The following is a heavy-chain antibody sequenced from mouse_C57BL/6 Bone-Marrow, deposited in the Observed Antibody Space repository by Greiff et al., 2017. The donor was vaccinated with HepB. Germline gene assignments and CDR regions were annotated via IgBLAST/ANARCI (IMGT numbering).Heavy chain of an antibody. J-gene: IGHJ3*01. Sequence: EVQVVESGGGLVKPGGSLKLSCAASGFTFSSYAMSWVRQTPEKRLEWVATISDGGSYTYYPDNVKGRFTISRDNAKNNLYLQMSHLKSEDTAMYYCARDRGYDVRFAYWGQGTLVTVSA. CDR2: ISDGGSYT. V-gene: IGHV5-4*01. CDR1: GFTFSSYA. CDR3: ARDRGYDVRFAY. D-gene: IGHD2-2*01.